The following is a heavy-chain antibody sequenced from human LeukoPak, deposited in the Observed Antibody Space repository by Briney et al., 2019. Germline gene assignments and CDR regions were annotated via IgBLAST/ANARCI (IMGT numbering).Heavy chain of an antibody. Sequence: GGSLRLSCAASGLTFSSYSMNWVRQAPGKGLEWVSSISSTSNYIYYADSVKGRFTISRDNAKNSLYLQMNSLRAEDTAVYYCAKVRDSSSSSSYYFDYWGQGPLVSVSS. D-gene: IGHD2-2*01. J-gene: IGHJ4*02. CDR2: ISSTSNYI. CDR1: GLTFSSYS. CDR3: AKVRDSSSSSSYYFDY. V-gene: IGHV3-21*01.